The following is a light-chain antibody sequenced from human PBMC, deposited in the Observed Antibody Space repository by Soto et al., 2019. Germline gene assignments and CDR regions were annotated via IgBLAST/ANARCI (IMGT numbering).Light chain of an antibody. J-gene: IGKJ1*01. CDR3: QQDRT. Sequence: EIVMTQSPATLSVSPGERATLSCRASQSVTSNLAWYQQKPGQVPRLLIYGASTRATGIPARFSGSGSGTEFTLTISSLQSEDFAVYYCQQDRTFGQGTKVEIE. CDR1: QSVTSN. CDR2: GAS. V-gene: IGKV3-15*01.